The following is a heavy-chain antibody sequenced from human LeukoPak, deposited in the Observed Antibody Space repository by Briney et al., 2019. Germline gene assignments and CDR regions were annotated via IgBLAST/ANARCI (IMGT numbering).Heavy chain of an antibody. CDR3: AKGVSLYSSGWYET. J-gene: IGHJ5*02. D-gene: IGHD6-19*01. CDR2: ISSSGSTI. V-gene: IGHV3-11*01. Sequence: GGSLRLSCAASRFTFSDYYMSWIRQAPGKGLEWVSYISSSGSTIYYADSVKGRFTISRDNAKNSLYLQMNSLRAEDTAVYYCAKGVSLYSSGWYETWGQGTLVTVSS. CDR1: RFTFSDYY.